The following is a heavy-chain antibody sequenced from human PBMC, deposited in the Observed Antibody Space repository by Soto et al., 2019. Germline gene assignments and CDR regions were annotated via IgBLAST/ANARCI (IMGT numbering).Heavy chain of an antibody. Sequence: QVQLVQSGAEVKKPGSSVKVSCKASGGTFSSYTISWVRQAPGQGLEWMGRIIPILGIANYAQKFKGRVTSTAEKSTSTAYMELSSLRSEDTLVYYCAAESGGNSAWGQGNLVTVSS. CDR3: AAESGGNSA. V-gene: IGHV1-69*02. D-gene: IGHD2-21*02. CDR1: GGTFSSYT. CDR2: IIPILGIA. J-gene: IGHJ4*02.